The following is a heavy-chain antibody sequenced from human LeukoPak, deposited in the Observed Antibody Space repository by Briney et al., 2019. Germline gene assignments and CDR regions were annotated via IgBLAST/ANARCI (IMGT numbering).Heavy chain of an antibody. CDR1: GFTFSNAW. CDR3: ANEYSSSWLHYYYGMDV. J-gene: IGHJ6*02. Sequence: GGSLRLSCAASGFTFSNAWMSWVRQAPGKGLEWVSAISGSGGSTYYADSVKGRFTISRDNSKNTLYLQMNSLRAEDTAVYYCANEYSSSWLHYYYGMDVWGQGTTVTVSS. D-gene: IGHD6-13*01. V-gene: IGHV3-23*01. CDR2: ISGSGGST.